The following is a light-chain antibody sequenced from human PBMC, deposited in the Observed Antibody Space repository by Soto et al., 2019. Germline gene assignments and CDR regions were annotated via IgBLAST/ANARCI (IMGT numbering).Light chain of an antibody. Sequence: VEFPQVPGHLSLYSDERATSSCSSSQSVSSSYLAWYQQKPGQAPRLLIYGASSRATGIPDRFSGSGSGTDFTLTIRRLEPEDFAVYYCQQYGSSPPITFGQGTRLEIK. CDR2: GAS. V-gene: IGKV3-20*01. CDR3: QQYGSSPPIT. J-gene: IGKJ5*01. CDR1: QSVSSSY.